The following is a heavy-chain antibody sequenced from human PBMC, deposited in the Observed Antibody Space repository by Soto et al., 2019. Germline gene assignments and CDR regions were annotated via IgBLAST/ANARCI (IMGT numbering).Heavy chain of an antibody. Sequence: LVESGGALVKPGGSLRLSCAASGFIFRDWFMSWSRQAPGKGLEWISYISKDSGRATRYADSGKCRFTISRDNSKNSLFLQMSKLTVEDMAVYYCAKENCANNDSWGQGTLVTVSS. CDR2: ISKDSGRAT. V-gene: IGHV3-11*01. J-gene: IGHJ4*02. CDR1: GFIFRDWF. D-gene: IGHD1-1*01. CDR3: AKENCANNDS.